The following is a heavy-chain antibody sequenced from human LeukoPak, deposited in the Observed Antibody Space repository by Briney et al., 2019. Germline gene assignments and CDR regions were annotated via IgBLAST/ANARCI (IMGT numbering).Heavy chain of an antibody. CDR1: GFTFSSYW. CDR3: ARDSNYDILTGYRPSDY. Sequence: GGSLRLSCAASGFTFSSYWMHWVRQVPGKGLVWVSRINSDGSSTSYADSVKGRFTISRDNAKNTLYLQMNSLRAEDTAVYYCARDSNYDILTGYRPSDYWGQGTLVTVSS. CDR2: INSDGSST. V-gene: IGHV3-74*01. J-gene: IGHJ4*02. D-gene: IGHD3-9*01.